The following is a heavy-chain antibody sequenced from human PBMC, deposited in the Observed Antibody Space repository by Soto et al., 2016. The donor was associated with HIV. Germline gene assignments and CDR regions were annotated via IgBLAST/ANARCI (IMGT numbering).Heavy chain of an antibody. CDR1: GFSFDEYA. V-gene: IGHV3-9*01. CDR3: VKDNSGWYYFDY. D-gene: IGHD6-19*01. Sequence: EVQLVESGGGLVQPGRSLRLSCAASGFSFDEYAMHWVRQVPGKGLEWVSGISWNSGNIGYADSVKGRFTISRDNAKNSLVLQMNSLRPEDTAFYYCVKDNSGWYYFDYWGQGTRGHRLL. J-gene: IGHJ4*02. CDR2: ISWNSGNI.